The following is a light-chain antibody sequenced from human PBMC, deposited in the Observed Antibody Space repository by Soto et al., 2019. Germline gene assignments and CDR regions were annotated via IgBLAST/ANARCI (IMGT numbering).Light chain of an antibody. CDR1: QSVSSN. CDR2: GAS. Sequence: EIVMSQSPATLSMSPGERATLSCRASQSVSSNLAWYQQKPGQAPGLLIYGASTRATGIPARFSGSGSGTEFTLTVSSLQSEDFAFYYCQQYNNWPLTFAGGTKVAIK. V-gene: IGKV3-15*01. CDR3: QQYNNWPLT. J-gene: IGKJ4*01.